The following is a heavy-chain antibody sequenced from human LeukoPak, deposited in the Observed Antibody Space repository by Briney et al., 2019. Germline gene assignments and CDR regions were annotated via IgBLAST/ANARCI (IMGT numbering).Heavy chain of an antibody. CDR1: GGSISSSSYY. Sequence: SETLSLTCTVSGGSISSSSYYWGWIRQPPGKGLEWIGSIFYSGSTYYNPPLKSRVTISVDKSKKQFSLRMSSVTAADTAVYYCARSPSGSSSRWFDPWGQGTLVTVSS. J-gene: IGHJ5*02. CDR2: IFYSGST. D-gene: IGHD1-26*01. V-gene: IGHV4-39*07. CDR3: ARSPSGSSSRWFDP.